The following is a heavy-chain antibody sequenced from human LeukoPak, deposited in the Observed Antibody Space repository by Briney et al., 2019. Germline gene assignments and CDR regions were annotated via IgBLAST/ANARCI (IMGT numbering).Heavy chain of an antibody. CDR3: AREGPRGNSQFDY. CDR1: GFTFSSYG. V-gene: IGHV3-33*01. Sequence: GGSLRLSCAASGFTFSSYGMHWVRQAPGKGLEWVALIWYDGSNKYYTDSVKGRLTISRDNSKNTLYLQMNSLRAEDTAIYYCAREGPRGNSQFDYWGQGTLVTVPS. D-gene: IGHD2/OR15-2a*01. J-gene: IGHJ4*02. CDR2: IWYDGSNK.